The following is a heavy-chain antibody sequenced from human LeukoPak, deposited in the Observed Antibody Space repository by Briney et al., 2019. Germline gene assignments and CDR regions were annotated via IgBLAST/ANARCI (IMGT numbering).Heavy chain of an antibody. CDR1: GFTFSSYW. D-gene: IGHD2-15*01. V-gene: IGHV3-74*01. J-gene: IGHJ4*02. CDR2: TNSDETRT. Sequence: GGSLRLSCAASGFTFSSYWMRWVRQAPGKGLVWVSLTNSDETRTAYADSVKGRFTISRDNAKNTLYLQMDSLRADDTAVYYCARSSAGSYVWGQGALVTVSS. CDR3: ARSSAGSYV.